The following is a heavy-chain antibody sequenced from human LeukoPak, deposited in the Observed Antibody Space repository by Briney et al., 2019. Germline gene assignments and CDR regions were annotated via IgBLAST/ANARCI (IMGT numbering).Heavy chain of an antibody. D-gene: IGHD2-2*01. Sequence: ASVKASCKASGYTFTGYYMHWVRQAPGQGLEWMGWINPNSGGTNYAQKFQGRVTMTRDTSISTAYMELSRLRSDDTAVYYCARDNCTSWGWFDPWGQATLVTVSP. CDR2: INPNSGGT. J-gene: IGHJ5*02. V-gene: IGHV1-2*02. CDR3: ARDNCTSWGWFDP. CDR1: GYTFTGYY.